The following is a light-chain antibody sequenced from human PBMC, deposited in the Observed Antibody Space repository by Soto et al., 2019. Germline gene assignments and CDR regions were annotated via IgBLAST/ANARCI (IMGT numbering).Light chain of an antibody. CDR2: VTS. V-gene: IGKV3-11*01. Sequence: EIVLTQSPATLSSFPVETVTLSCRASQTLSNRLAWYQHKPGQAPRLLIYVTSNRATGIPARFSGSGSGTDYTLTISSLEPEDSAVYYCHQRQSWPRTFGQGTKVDIK. J-gene: IGKJ1*01. CDR3: HQRQSWPRT. CDR1: QTLSNR.